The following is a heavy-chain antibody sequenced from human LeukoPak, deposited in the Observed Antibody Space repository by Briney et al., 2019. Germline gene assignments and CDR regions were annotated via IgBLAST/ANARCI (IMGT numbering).Heavy chain of an antibody. CDR3: ARTAMATKWFDP. V-gene: IGHV1-69*05. CDR2: IIPIFGTA. D-gene: IGHD5-18*01. CDR1: GYTFTSYG. Sequence: ASVKVSCKASGYTFTSYGISWVRQAPGQGLEWMGGIIPIFGTANYAQKFQGRVTITTDESTSTAYMELSSLRSEDTAVYYCARTAMATKWFDPWGQGTLVTVSS. J-gene: IGHJ5*02.